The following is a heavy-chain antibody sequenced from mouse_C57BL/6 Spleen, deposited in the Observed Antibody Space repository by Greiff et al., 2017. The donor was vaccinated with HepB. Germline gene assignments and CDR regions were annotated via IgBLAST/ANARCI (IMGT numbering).Heavy chain of an antibody. CDR1: GFTFSNYW. CDR3: TGGSNPWFAY. D-gene: IGHD2-5*01. J-gene: IGHJ3*01. Sequence: EVKLEESGGGLVQPGGSMKLSCVASGFTFSNYWMNWVRQSPEKGLEWVAQIRLKSDNYATHYAESVKGRFTISRDDSKRSVYLQMNNLRAEDTGIYYCTGGSNPWFAYWGQGTLVTVSA. CDR2: IRLKSDNYAT. V-gene: IGHV6-3*01.